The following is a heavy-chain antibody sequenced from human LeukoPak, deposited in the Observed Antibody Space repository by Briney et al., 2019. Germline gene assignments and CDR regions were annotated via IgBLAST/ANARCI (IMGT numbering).Heavy chain of an antibody. CDR1: GFTFSTYW. J-gene: IGHJ3*02. D-gene: IGHD6-19*01. Sequence: QPGGSLRLPCAASGFTFSTYWMHWVRQAPGKGLVWVSRINSDGSRTTYADSVKGRFTISRDNAKNTLYLQMNSLRTEDTAVYYCARPETQYSSGLDGFDIWGQGTMVTVSS. V-gene: IGHV3-74*01. CDR3: ARPETQYSSGLDGFDI. CDR2: INSDGSRT.